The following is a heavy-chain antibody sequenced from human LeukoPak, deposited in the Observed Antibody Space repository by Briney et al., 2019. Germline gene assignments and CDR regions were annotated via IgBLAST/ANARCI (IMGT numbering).Heavy chain of an antibody. Sequence: SETLSLTCAVYGGSFSGYYWSWIRQPHGKGLEWIGEINHGGSTNYNPSLKSRVTVSVDTSKNQFSLKLSSVTAADTAVYYCARDRDEYYYGSGYYYYMDVWGKGTTVTVSS. CDR2: INHGGST. D-gene: IGHD3-10*01. CDR1: GGSFSGYY. CDR3: ARDRDEYYYGSGYYYYMDV. V-gene: IGHV4-34*01. J-gene: IGHJ6*03.